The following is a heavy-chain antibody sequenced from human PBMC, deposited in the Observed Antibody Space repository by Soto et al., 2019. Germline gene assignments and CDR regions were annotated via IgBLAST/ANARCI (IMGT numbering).Heavy chain of an antibody. J-gene: IGHJ6*02. D-gene: IGHD5-18*01. V-gene: IGHV4-34*01. CDR3: ARGLGGFNPTWPPYSYGSYYYYGMDV. Sequence: SETLSLTCAVYGGSFSGYYWSWIRQPPGKGLEWIGEINHSGSTNYNPSLKSRVTISVDTSKNQFSLKLSSVTAADTAVYYCARGLGGFNPTWPPYSYGSYYYYGMDVWRQGTTVTVSS. CDR2: INHSGST. CDR1: GGSFSGYY.